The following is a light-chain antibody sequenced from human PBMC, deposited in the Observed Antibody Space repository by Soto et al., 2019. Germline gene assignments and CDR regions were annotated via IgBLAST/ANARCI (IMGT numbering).Light chain of an antibody. Sequence: DIQMTQSPSTLSASVGDRVTITCRASQSISSWLAWYQQKPGKAPMLLIYDASSLESGVPSRFSGSGSGTEFTLTISSLQPDDFATYYCQQYNSYSWTFGQGTKV. V-gene: IGKV1-5*01. CDR2: DAS. CDR3: QQYNSYSWT. CDR1: QSISSW. J-gene: IGKJ1*01.